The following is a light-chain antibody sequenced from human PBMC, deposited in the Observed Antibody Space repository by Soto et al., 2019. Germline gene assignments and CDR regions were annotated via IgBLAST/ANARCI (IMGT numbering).Light chain of an antibody. J-gene: IGKJ1*01. V-gene: IGKV3-20*01. Sequence: EIVLTQSPGTLSLSPGERATLSCRASQSVSSSCLAWYQQNPGQAPRILIYDASSRATGIPDRFSGSGSGTDFTLTISRLEPEDFAVYYCQQYGSSPRTFGQGTKVEIK. CDR2: DAS. CDR3: QQYGSSPRT. CDR1: QSVSSSC.